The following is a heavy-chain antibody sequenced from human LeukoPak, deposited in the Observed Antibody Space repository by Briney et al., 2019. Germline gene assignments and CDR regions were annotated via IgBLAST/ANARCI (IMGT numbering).Heavy chain of an antibody. CDR2: ISGSGSTI. V-gene: IGHV3-48*04. D-gene: IGHD6-13*01. J-gene: IGHJ4*02. CDR3: ARDMAAAGSDY. CDR1: GFNFNNYD. Sequence: GGSLRLSCAASGFNFNNYDMHWVRQAPGKGLEWVSYISGSGSTIYYADSVKGRFTISRDNAKNSLYLQMNSLRAEDTAVYYCARDMAAAGSDYWGQGTLVTVSS.